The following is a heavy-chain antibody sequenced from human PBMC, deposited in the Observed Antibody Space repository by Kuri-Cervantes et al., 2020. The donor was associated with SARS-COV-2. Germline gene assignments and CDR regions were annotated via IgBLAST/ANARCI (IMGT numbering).Heavy chain of an antibody. CDR1: GGSISSSSYY. CDR2: IYYSGST. J-gene: IGHJ4*02. CDR3: ARAYSNYVLSDY. Sequence: GSLRLSCTVSGGSISSSSYYWGWIRQPLGKGLEWIGSIYYSGSTYYNPSLKSRVTISVDTSKNQFSLKLSSVTAADTAVYYCARAYSNYVLSDYWGQGTLVTVSS. D-gene: IGHD4-11*01. V-gene: IGHV4-39*07.